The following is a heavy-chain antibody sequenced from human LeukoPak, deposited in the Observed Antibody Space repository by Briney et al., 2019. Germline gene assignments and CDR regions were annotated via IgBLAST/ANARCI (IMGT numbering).Heavy chain of an antibody. Sequence: PGGSLRLSCAASGFTFSGSAMHWVRQASGKGLEWVGRIRSKANGYATAYAASVKGRFTISRDDSKNTAYLQMNSLKTEDTAVYYCTRPAVAGTLGTDYWGQGTLVTVSS. J-gene: IGHJ4*02. CDR3: TRPAVAGTLGTDY. D-gene: IGHD6-19*01. CDR1: GFTFSGSA. CDR2: IRSKANGYAT. V-gene: IGHV3-73*01.